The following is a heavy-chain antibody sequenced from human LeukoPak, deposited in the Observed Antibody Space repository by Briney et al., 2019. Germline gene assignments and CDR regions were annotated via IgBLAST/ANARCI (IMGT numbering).Heavy chain of an antibody. D-gene: IGHD3-10*01. Sequence: ASVKLSCKTSGHTFGTPGICWVRQAPGQGLEWMGWIRPDFRMTYYAQKVQGRVAMTADTSTRTAYLELRSLRSDDTAVYYCARDGPLGYFQDWGQGTLVTVSS. CDR1: GHTFGTPG. CDR3: ARDGPLGYFQD. V-gene: IGHV1-18*01. J-gene: IGHJ1*01. CDR2: IRPDFRMT.